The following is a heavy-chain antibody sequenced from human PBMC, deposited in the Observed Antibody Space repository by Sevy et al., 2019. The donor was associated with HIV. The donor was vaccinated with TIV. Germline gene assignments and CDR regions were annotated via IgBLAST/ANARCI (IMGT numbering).Heavy chain of an antibody. CDR3: ARREAVLRFLEWPPGAFDI. D-gene: IGHD3-3*01. CDR2: IYYSGST. V-gene: IGHV4-39*01. Sequence: SETLSLTCTVSGGSISSSSYYWGWIRQPPGKGLEWIGSIYYSGSTYYNPSLKSRVTISVDTSKNQFSLKLSSVTAADTDVYYCARREAVLRFLEWPPGAFDIWGQGTMVTVSS. J-gene: IGHJ3*02. CDR1: GGSISSSSYY.